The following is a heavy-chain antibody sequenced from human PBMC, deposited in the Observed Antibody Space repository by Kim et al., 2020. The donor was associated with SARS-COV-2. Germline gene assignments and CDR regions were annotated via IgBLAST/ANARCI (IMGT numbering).Heavy chain of an antibody. D-gene: IGHD1-20*01. V-gene: IGHV1-18*01. CDR1: GYTFTSYG. Sequence: ASVKVSCKASGYTFTSYGISWVRQAPGQGLEWMGWISAYNGNTNYAQKLQGRVTMTTDTSTSTAYMELRSLRSDDTAVYYCARTITINYYYYGMDVWGQGTTVTVSS. CDR2: ISAYNGNT. J-gene: IGHJ6*02. CDR3: ARTITINYYYYGMDV.